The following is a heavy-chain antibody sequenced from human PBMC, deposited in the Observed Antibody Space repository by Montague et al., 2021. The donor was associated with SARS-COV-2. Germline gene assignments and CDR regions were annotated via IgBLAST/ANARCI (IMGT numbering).Heavy chain of an antibody. CDR2: ISHSGGT. V-gene: IGHV4-4*02. CDR3: ARLSSDIGGYFWFDP. CDR1: GGSISSGTW. D-gene: IGHD1-26*01. J-gene: IGHJ5*02. Sequence: TLSLTCAVSGGSISSGTWWTWVHQPPGKGLEWIGEISHSGGTNYNPSLKSRVTISVDKSKNQFSLNLNSVTAADTAVYYCARLSSDIGGYFWFDPWGQGTLVSVSS.